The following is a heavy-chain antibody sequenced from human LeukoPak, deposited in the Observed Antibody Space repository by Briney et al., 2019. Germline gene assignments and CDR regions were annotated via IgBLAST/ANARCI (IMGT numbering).Heavy chain of an antibody. V-gene: IGHV3-43D*03. Sequence: GGSLRLSCAASGFTFDDYAMHWVRQAPGKGLEWVSLISWDGGSTYYADSVKGRFTISRDNGKNSLYLQMNSLRAEDTALYYCARGLTWYYMDVWGKGTTVTVSS. D-gene: IGHD3-10*01. J-gene: IGHJ6*03. CDR1: GFTFDDYA. CDR2: ISWDGGST. CDR3: ARGLTWYYMDV.